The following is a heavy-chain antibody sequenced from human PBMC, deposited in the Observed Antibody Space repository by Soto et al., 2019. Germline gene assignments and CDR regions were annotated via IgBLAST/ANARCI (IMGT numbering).Heavy chain of an antibody. Sequence: QVQLQESGPGLVKPSETLSLTCTVSGGSISSYYWSWVRQPPGKGLEWIGFIYHSGSTNYNPSLKRRVTISVDTSKNQFSLQLSSVTAADTAVYYCARDGSYSGSYNFDYWGQGTLVTVSS. V-gene: IGHV4-59*01. CDR3: ARDGSYSGSYNFDY. J-gene: IGHJ4*02. CDR2: IYHSGST. CDR1: GGSISSYY. D-gene: IGHD1-26*01.